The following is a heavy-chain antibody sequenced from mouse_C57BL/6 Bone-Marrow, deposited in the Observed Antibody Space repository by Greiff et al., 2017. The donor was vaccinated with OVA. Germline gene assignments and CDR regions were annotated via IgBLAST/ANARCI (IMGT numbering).Heavy chain of an antibody. V-gene: IGHV1-26*01. Sequence: VQLQQSGPELVKPGASVKISCKASGYTFTDYYMNWVKQSHGKSLEWIGDINPNNGGTSYNQKFKGKATLTVDKSSSTAYMELRSLTSEDSAVYYCARCHYYGSSTFDYWGQGTTLTVSS. D-gene: IGHD1-1*01. CDR1: GYTFTDYY. CDR2: INPNNGGT. CDR3: ARCHYYGSSTFDY. J-gene: IGHJ2*01.